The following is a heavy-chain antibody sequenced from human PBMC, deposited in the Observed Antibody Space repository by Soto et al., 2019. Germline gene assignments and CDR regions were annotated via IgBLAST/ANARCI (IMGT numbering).Heavy chain of an antibody. CDR2: FDPEDGET. V-gene: IGHV1-24*01. CDR3: AKGIAWGYSQTY. D-gene: IGHD5-12*01. J-gene: IGHJ4*02. Sequence: ASVKVSCKVSGYTLTELSMHWVRQAPGKGLEWMGGFDPEDGETIYAQKFQGRVTMTEDTSTDTAYMELSSLRSEDTAVYYCAKGIAWGYSQTYWGQGNLVTVSS. CDR1: GYTLTELS.